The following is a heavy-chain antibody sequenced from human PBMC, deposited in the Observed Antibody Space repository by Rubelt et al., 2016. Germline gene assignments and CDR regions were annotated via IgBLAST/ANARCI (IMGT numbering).Heavy chain of an antibody. CDR2: INHSGST. D-gene: IGHD3-10*01. J-gene: IGHJ5*02. CDR1: GGSFSGYY. CDR3: ARGGRYYGSGSYQRHNWFDP. Sequence: QVQLQQWGAGLLKPSETLSLTCAVYGGSFSGYYWSWIRQPPGKGLEWIGEINHSGSTNYNPSLKSRVTISVDKSKNRFSLKLSSVTAAETAVYYCARGGRYYGSGSYQRHNWFDPWGQGTLVTVSS. V-gene: IGHV4-34*01.